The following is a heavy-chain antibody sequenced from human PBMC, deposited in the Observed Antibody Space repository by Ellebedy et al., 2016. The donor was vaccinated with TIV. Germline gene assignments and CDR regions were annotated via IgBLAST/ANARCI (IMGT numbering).Heavy chain of an antibody. V-gene: IGHV3-23*01. Sequence: GESLKISCAASGFTFSSNAMHWVRQAPGKGLEWVSGISGGGGTTYYADSVKGRFTISRDNSRNTLYLQINSLRAEETALYYCARGRDIAVAYYLDYWGPGTVVTVSS. D-gene: IGHD6-19*01. J-gene: IGHJ4*02. CDR1: GFTFSSNA. CDR3: ARGRDIAVAYYLDY. CDR2: ISGGGGTT.